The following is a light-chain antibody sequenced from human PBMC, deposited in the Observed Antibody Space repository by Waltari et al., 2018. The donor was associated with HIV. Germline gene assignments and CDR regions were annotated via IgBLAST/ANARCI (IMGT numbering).Light chain of an antibody. CDR3: QSYDITLSASVV. CDR1: TSNIGADYD. V-gene: IGLV1-40*01. Sequence: QSVLTPPPSVSGAPGQRVTISCTGSTSNIGADYDVHWYQQIPGTAPKLLISGNKNRPSGVPDRFSASTSGTSASLTITGLQAEDEADYFCQSYDITLSASVVFGGGTKLTVL. J-gene: IGLJ2*01. CDR2: GNK.